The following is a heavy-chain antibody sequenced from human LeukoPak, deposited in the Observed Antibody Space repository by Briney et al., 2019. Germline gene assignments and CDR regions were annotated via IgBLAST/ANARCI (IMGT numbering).Heavy chain of an antibody. CDR1: GFSFSSYA. V-gene: IGHV3-23*01. J-gene: IGHJ4*02. D-gene: IGHD6-19*01. CDR3: AKDIEEQWLFDY. Sequence: GGSLRLSCVASGFSFSSYAMSWVRQAPGKGLEWVSAISGSGGSTYYADSVKGRFTISRDNSKNTLYLQMNSLRAEDTAVYYCAKDIEEQWLFDYWGQGTLVTVSS. CDR2: ISGSGGST.